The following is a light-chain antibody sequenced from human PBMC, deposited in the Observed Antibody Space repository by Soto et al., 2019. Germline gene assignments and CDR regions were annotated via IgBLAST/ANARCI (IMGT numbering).Light chain of an antibody. CDR2: DAY. J-gene: IGKJ2*01. V-gene: IGKV3-11*01. CDR3: HQRSNRGVYA. Sequence: ESVLTQYPATLSLSTGERATLSCRASQSVSSYLAWYQQKPVQAPRLLIYDAYNRATGIPARFSGSGSGTDFTLTISRLEPEDVAVYYWHQRSNRGVYALGQLTKLE. CDR1: QSVSSY.